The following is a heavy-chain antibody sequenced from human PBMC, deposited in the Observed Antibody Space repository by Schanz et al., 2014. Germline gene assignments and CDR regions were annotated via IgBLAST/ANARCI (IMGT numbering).Heavy chain of an antibody. CDR3: ARKTDSSGTGDY. CDR2: LYTGGST. D-gene: IGHD6-19*01. Sequence: ESGGGLIHPGGSLRLSCAVSGFTVSTNYMTWVRQAPGKGLECVSVLYTGGSTFYAESVRGRFFISRDSSKNTLFLHMNSLRAEDTAVYYCARKTDSSGTGDYWGQGTPVTVSS. J-gene: IGHJ4*02. CDR1: GFTVSTNY. V-gene: IGHV3-53*01.